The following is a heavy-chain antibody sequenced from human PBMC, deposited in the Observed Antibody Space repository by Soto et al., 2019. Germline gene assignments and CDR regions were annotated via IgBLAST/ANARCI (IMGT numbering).Heavy chain of an antibody. CDR3: ARGTNVLPGGYFDY. Sequence: QLQLQESGSGLVKPSQTLSLTCAVSGGSISSGGYSWSWIRQPPGKGLEWIGYIYHSGSTYYNPSLQSRVTISVDRSKNQFSLKLSSVTAADTAVYYCARGTNVLPGGYFDYWGQGTLVTVSS. D-gene: IGHD3-10*01. V-gene: IGHV4-30-2*01. CDR2: IYHSGST. CDR1: GGSISSGGYS. J-gene: IGHJ4*02.